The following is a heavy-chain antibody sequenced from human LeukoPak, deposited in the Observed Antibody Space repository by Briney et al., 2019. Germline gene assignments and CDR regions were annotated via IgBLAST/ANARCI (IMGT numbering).Heavy chain of an antibody. Sequence: PGGSLRPSCAASGLTFSGFWMSWVRQAPGKGLEWVANIKEDGSEKYYVDSVKGRFTISRDNAKNSLYLQMNSLRAEDTAVYFCARDIGGATRYYFDYWGQGTLVTVSS. CDR1: GLTFSGFW. V-gene: IGHV3-7*01. CDR3: ARDIGGATRYYFDY. D-gene: IGHD1-26*01. CDR2: IKEDGSEK. J-gene: IGHJ4*02.